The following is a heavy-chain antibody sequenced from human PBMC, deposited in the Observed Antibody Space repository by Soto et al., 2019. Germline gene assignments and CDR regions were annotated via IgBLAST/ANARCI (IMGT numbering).Heavy chain of an antibody. CDR1: CYGFTSYW. J-gene: IGHJ3*02. CDR2: IYAADSDT. CDR3: ARHTKPYSSGWYDAFDI. D-gene: IGHD6-19*01. Sequence: VESLKIPWKGSCYGFTSYWQGCVPQMSGKGLELMGMIYAADSDTRYSPGFPAQVTISAEKSIRTACLELCRLKATDPGMYYCARHTKPYSSGWYDAFDIWGQGTMVTVSS. V-gene: IGHV5-51*01.